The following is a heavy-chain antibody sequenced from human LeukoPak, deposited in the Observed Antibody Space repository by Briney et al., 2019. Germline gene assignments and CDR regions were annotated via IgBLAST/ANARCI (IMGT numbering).Heavy chain of an antibody. V-gene: IGHV4-38-2*01. CDR3: ARGCRGNCPFDY. J-gene: IGHJ4*02. D-gene: IGHD4-23*01. Sequence: SETLSLTCAVSGYSISSGYYWGWIRQPPGKGLEWIGSIYHSGSTYYNPSLKSRVTISVDTSKNQFSLKLSSVTAADTAVYYCARGCRGNCPFDYWGQGTPVTVSS. CDR2: IYHSGST. CDR1: GYSISSGYY.